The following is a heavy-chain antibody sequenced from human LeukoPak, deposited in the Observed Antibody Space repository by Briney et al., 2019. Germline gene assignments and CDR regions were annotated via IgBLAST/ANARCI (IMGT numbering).Heavy chain of an antibody. D-gene: IGHD6-19*01. Sequence: GGSLRLSCAASGFTFDDYTMHWVRQAPGKGLEWVSGISWNSDTITYADSVKGRFTISRDNAKNSLYLQMNSLRAEDMAFYYCVKDSLSGWHYFDFWGPGTLVTVSS. J-gene: IGHJ4*02. CDR3: VKDSLSGWHYFDF. CDR2: ISWNSDTI. CDR1: GFTFDDYT. V-gene: IGHV3-9*03.